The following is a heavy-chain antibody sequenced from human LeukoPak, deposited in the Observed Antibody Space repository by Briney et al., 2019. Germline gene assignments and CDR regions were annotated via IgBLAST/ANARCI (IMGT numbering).Heavy chain of an antibody. D-gene: IGHD1-1*01. Sequence: GGSLRLSCAASGFTFSSYMMNWVRQAPGKGLEWVSSINSGSTYTYYTESVKGRFTVSRDNAKNSLFLQMNSLRAEDTAIYYCARSLTTLTYEGYRGQGTLVTVSS. CDR3: ARSLTTLTYEGY. CDR1: GFTFSSYM. V-gene: IGHV3-21*01. CDR2: INSGSTYT. J-gene: IGHJ4*02.